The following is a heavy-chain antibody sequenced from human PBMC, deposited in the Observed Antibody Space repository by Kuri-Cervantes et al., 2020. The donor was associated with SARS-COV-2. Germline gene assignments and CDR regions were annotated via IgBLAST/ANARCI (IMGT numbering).Heavy chain of an antibody. V-gene: IGHV4-61*02. CDR3: ARDRIGIAAAGTSHWFDP. Sequence: LRLSCTVSGGSISSGSYYWSWTRQPAGKGLEWIGRIYTSGSTNYNPSLKSRVTISVDTSKNQFSLKLSSVTAADTAVYYCARDRIGIAAAGTSHWFDPWGQGTLVTVSS. D-gene: IGHD6-13*01. CDR2: IYTSGST. J-gene: IGHJ5*02. CDR1: GGSISSGSYY.